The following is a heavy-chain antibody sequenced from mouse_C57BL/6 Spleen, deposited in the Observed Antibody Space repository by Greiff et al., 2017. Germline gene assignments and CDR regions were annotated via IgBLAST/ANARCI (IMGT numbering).Heavy chain of an antibody. D-gene: IGHD2-5*01. V-gene: IGHV1-80*01. CDR3: ASSSYSNLYSMDY. CDR2: IYPGDGDT. J-gene: IGHJ4*01. Sequence: QVQLQQSGAELVKPGASVKISCKASGYAFSSYWMNWVKQRPGKGLEWIGQIYPGDGDTNYNGKFKGKATLTADKSSSTAYMQLSSLTSEDSAVYFSASSSYSNLYSMDYWGQGTSVTVSS. CDR1: GYAFSSYW.